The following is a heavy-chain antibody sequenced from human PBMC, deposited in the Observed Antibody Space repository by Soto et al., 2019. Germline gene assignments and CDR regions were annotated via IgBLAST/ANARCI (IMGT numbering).Heavy chain of an antibody. CDR2: INHSGST. J-gene: IGHJ3*02. CDR3: ARAARITIFGVVIKHAFDI. V-gene: IGHV4-34*01. D-gene: IGHD3-3*01. CDR1: GGSFSGYY. Sequence: QVQLQQWGAGLLKPSETLSLTCAVYGGSFSGYYWSWIRQPPGKGREWIGEINHSGSTNYNPSLKSRATISVDTSKNQSSLKLSSVTAADTAVYYCARAARITIFGVVIKHAFDIWGQGTMVTVSS.